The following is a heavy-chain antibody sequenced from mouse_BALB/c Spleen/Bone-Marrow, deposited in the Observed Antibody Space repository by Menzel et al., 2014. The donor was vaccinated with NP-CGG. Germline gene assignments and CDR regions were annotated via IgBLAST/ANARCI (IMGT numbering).Heavy chain of an antibody. J-gene: IGHJ4*01. CDR2: IYPGNSDT. Sequence: SGTVLARPGASVKMSCKASGYSFTSYWMHWVKQRPGQGLEWIGAIYPGNSDTSYNQKFNDKAKLTAVTSASTAYMELSSLTNEDSAVYYCTTYALDYRGQGTSVTXSS. CDR1: GYSFTSYW. V-gene: IGHV1-5*01. CDR3: TTYALDY.